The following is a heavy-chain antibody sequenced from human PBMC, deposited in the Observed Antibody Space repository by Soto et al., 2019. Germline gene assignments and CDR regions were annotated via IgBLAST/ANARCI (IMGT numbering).Heavy chain of an antibody. CDR3: ARHSGYDFWSGFSGPSDY. CDR2: IYPGDSDT. V-gene: IGHV5-51*01. Sequence: PGESLKISCKGSGYSFTSYWIGWVRQMPGKGLEWMGIIYPGDSDTRYSPSFQGQVTISADKSISTAYLQWSSLKASDTAMYYCARHSGYDFWSGFSGPSDYWGQGTLVTVSS. D-gene: IGHD3-3*01. J-gene: IGHJ4*02. CDR1: GYSFTSYW.